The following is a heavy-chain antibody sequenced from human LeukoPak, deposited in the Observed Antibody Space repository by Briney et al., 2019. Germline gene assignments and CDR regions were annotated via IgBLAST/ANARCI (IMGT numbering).Heavy chain of an antibody. Sequence: SETLSLTCTVSGGSISSYYWSWIRQPAGKGLEWIGRIYSSGSINYNPSLNSRVTMSVDTSNNQFSLKQSSVTAADTAVYYCARRDWNYWYFDLWGRGTLVTVSS. D-gene: IGHD1-1*01. CDR3: ARRDWNYWYFDL. CDR1: GGSISSYY. CDR2: IYSSGSI. J-gene: IGHJ2*01. V-gene: IGHV4-4*07.